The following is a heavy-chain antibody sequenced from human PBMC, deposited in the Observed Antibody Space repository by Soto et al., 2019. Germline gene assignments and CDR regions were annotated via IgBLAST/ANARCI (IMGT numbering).Heavy chain of an antibody. CDR2: IYYSEST. Sequence: PSDTPSLTCTSSCSCISSSSYYSGWIRQPPRKRLEWIGSIYYSESTYYNPSLKSRVTISVDTSKNQFSLKLSSVTAADTAVYYCARAGEVYYXSSGYYYDAGSWFDPWGQGTLVTVS. D-gene: IGHD3-22*01. V-gene: IGHV4-39*01. CDR3: ARAGEVYYXSSGYYYDAGSWFDP. J-gene: IGHJ5*02. CDR1: CSCISSSSYY.